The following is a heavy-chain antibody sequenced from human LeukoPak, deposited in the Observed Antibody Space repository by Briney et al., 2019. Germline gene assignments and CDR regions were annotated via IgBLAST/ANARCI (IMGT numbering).Heavy chain of an antibody. J-gene: IGHJ5*02. CDR2: IIPIFGTA. CDR3: ARVAGRVGWFDP. V-gene: IGHV1-69*05. D-gene: IGHD3-10*01. CDR1: GGTFSSYA. Sequence: SVKVSCKXSGGTFSSYAISWVRQAPGQGLERMGGIIPIFGTANYAQKFQGRVTITTDESTSTAYMELSSLRSEDTAVYYCARVAGRVGWFDPWGQGTLVTVSS.